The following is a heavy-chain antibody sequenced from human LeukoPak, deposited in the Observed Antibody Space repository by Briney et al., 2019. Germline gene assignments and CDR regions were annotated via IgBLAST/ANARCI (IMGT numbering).Heavy chain of an antibody. Sequence: GGSLRLSCAASRFIFSTYWMHWVRQAPGKGLVWVSRINSDGSRTNYADSVKGRFTISRDNAKNTLYLQMNSLRAEDTAVYYCASIRMGAAAGYDPYYFDYWGQGTLVTVSS. V-gene: IGHV3-74*01. CDR2: INSDGSRT. J-gene: IGHJ4*02. CDR1: RFIFSTYW. D-gene: IGHD6-13*01. CDR3: ASIRMGAAAGYDPYYFDY.